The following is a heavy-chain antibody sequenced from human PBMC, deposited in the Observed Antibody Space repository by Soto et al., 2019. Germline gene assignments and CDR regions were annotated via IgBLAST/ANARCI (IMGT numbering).Heavy chain of an antibody. Sequence: ASVKVSCKASGYTFTSYGISWVRQAPGQGLEWMGWISAHNGNTNYAQKLQGRVTMTTDTSTSTAYMELRSLRSDDTAVYYCARVPPYDYVWGSYRYSYYYYGMDVWGQGTTVTVSS. D-gene: IGHD3-16*02. CDR3: ARVPPYDYVWGSYRYSYYYYGMDV. V-gene: IGHV1-18*01. CDR2: ISAHNGNT. CDR1: GYTFTSYG. J-gene: IGHJ6*02.